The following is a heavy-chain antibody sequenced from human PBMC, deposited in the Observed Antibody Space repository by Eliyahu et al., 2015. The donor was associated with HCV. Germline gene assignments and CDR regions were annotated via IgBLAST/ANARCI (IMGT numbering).Heavy chain of an antibody. V-gene: IGHV3-72*01. CDR3: ASDGGKWNLDF. Sequence: EVQLVESGGGLVQPGGSLRLSCAAXGXTXSXAXMXWXRQTPGKGLEWVGRIRSRADSYATQYAASVKGRFTISRDDSKNSLYLHMQSLNTDDTAVYYCASDGGKWNLDFWGQGTLVTVSS. CDR1: GXTXSXAX. CDR2: IRSRADSYAT. J-gene: IGHJ4*02. D-gene: IGHD1-1*01.